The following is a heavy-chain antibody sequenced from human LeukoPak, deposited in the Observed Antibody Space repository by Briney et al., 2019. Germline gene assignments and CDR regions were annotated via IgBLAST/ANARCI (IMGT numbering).Heavy chain of an antibody. Sequence: GGSLRLSCAASGFTFSSYGMHWVRQAPGKGLEWVAFIRYDGSNKYYADSVKGRFTISRDNSKNTLYLQMGSLRAEDMAVYYCARSREGYSYGYGDYYYYYMDVWGKGTTVTVSS. J-gene: IGHJ6*03. CDR3: ARSREGYSYGYGDYYYYYMDV. V-gene: IGHV3-30*02. CDR2: IRYDGSNK. D-gene: IGHD5-18*01. CDR1: GFTFSSYG.